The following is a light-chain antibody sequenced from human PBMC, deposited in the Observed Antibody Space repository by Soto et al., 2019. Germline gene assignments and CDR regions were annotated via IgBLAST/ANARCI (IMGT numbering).Light chain of an antibody. CDR1: QSVSSSY. CDR3: QQYGSSPALT. J-gene: IGKJ4*01. Sequence: EIVLTQSPVTLSLSPGERATLSCRASQSVSSSYLAWYQQKPGQAPRLLIYGASSRATGIPDSFSGSGSGTDFTLTISRLEPEDFAVYYCQQYGSSPALTFGGGTKVEIK. CDR2: GAS. V-gene: IGKV3-20*01.